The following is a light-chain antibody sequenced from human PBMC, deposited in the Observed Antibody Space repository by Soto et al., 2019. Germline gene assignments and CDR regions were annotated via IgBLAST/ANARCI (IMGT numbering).Light chain of an antibody. Sequence: IVLTQSQATLSVSPGERATLSCRASQSVSRNLAWYQQKPGQAPRLLISGASTRATGVPARFSGSGSGTEFTLTITGLKYEDFAVYCCQQYNNWTLTFRPGTRLE. CDR1: QSVSRN. V-gene: IGKV3D-15*01. CDR3: QQYNNWTLT. J-gene: IGKJ5*01. CDR2: GAS.